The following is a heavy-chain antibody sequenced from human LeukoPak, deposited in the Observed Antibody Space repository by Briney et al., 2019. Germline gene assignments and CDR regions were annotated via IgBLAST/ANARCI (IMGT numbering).Heavy chain of an antibody. CDR3: ATGSGYDILTGYVY. CDR1: GFTVSSNY. D-gene: IGHD3-9*01. Sequence: LSGGSLRLSCAASGFTVSSNYMSWVRQAPGKGLEWVSVIYSAGNTYYADSVKGRFTISRDNSKNTLYLQMNSLRAKDTAVYYCATGSGYDILTGYVYWGQGTLVTVSS. V-gene: IGHV3-66*01. J-gene: IGHJ4*02. CDR2: IYSAGNT.